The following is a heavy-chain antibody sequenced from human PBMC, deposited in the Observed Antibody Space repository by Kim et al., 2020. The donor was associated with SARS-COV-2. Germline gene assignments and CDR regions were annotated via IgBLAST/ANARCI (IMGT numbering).Heavy chain of an antibody. D-gene: IGHD3-22*01. Sequence: SETLSLTCTVSGGSISSGGYYWSWIRQHPGKGLEWIGYIYYSGSTYYNPSLKSRVTISVDTSKNQFSLKLSSVTAADTAVYYCARDKIDDSSGYYHYYYYGMDVWGQGTTVTVSS. CDR1: GGSISSGGYY. J-gene: IGHJ6*02. CDR3: ARDKIDDSSGYYHYYYYGMDV. V-gene: IGHV4-31*03. CDR2: IYYSGST.